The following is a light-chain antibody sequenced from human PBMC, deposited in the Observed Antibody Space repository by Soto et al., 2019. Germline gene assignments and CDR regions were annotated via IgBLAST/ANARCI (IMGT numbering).Light chain of an antibody. J-gene: IGLJ3*02. V-gene: IGLV1-36*01. CDR3: AAWDDSLNGWV. Sequence: QLVLTQPPSVSEAPRQRVTISCSGSSSNIGNNAVNWYQQLPGKAPKLLMYYDDLLPSGVSDRFSGSKSGTSASLAISGLQSEDEADYYCAAWDDSLNGWVFGGGTKVTVL. CDR2: YDD. CDR1: SSNIGNNA.